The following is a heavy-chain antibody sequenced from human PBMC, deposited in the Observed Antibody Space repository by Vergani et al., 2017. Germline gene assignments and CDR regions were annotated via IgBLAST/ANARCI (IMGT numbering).Heavy chain of an antibody. J-gene: IGHJ5*02. CDR3: ARGYSDFWSGYSNWFDP. V-gene: IGHV4-34*01. CDR1: GGSFSGYY. Sequence: QVQLQQWGAGLLKSSEILSLTCAVYGGSFSGYYWSWIRQPPGKGLELIGEINYSGSTNYNPSLKSRVTISVDTSKNQFSLKLSSVTAADTAVYYCARGYSDFWSGYSNWFDPWGQGTLVTVSS. CDR2: INYSGST. D-gene: IGHD3-3*01.